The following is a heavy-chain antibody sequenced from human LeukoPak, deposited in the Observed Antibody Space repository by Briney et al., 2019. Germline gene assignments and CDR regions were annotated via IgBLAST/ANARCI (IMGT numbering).Heavy chain of an antibody. D-gene: IGHD3-10*01. J-gene: IGHJ5*02. CDR1: GYTFTSYG. CDR2: ISAYNGNT. CDR3: ARDPSLSPYYYGSGRRWFDP. V-gene: IGHV1-18*01. Sequence: ASVKVSCKASGYTFTSYGISWVRQAPGQGLEWMGWISAYNGNTNYAQKLQGRVTMTTDTSTSTAYMELRSLRSDDTAVYYCARDPSLSPYYYGSGRRWFDPWGQGTLVTVSS.